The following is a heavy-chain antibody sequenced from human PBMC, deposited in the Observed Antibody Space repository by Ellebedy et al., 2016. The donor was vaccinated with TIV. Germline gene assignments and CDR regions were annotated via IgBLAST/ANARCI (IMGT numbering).Heavy chain of an antibody. CDR3: ATKPNGEYYFDY. D-gene: IGHD3-10*01. Sequence: MPSETLSLTCTVPGGSISSGDYYLTWIRQHPGKGLEWIAYIHHSGSSEYTYYNPSLKSRLTMSVDMSTYQFSLKLTSVTAADTAVYYCATKPNGEYYFDYWGQGTLVTVSS. CDR1: GGSISSGDYY. J-gene: IGHJ4*02. CDR2: IHHSGSSEYT. V-gene: IGHV4-31*03.